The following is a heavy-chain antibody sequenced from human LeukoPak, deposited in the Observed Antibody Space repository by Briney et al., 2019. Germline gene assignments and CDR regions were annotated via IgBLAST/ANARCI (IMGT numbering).Heavy chain of an antibody. CDR2: ISGDGGST. D-gene: IGHD6-19*01. CDR1: GFTFDDYA. V-gene: IGHV3-43*02. CDR3: AKDVTKPPVTIAVAGDEDY. J-gene: IGHJ4*02. Sequence: PGRSLRLSCAASGFTFDDYAMHWVRQAPGKGLEWVSPISGDGGSTYYADSVKGRFTISRDNSKNSLYLQMNSLRTEDTALYYCAKDVTKPPVTIAVAGDEDYWGQGTLVTVSS.